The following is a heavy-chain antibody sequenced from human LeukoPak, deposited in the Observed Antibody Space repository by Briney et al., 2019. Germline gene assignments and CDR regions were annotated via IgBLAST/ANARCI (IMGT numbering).Heavy chain of an antibody. Sequence: GGSLRLSCAASGFTFSSYAMHWVRQAPGKGLEWVAVISYDGSNKYYADSVKGRFTISRDNSKNTLYLQMNSLRAEDTAVYYCAKDSGRYYYDSSGPSRHYFDYWGQGTLVTVSS. D-gene: IGHD3-22*01. J-gene: IGHJ4*02. CDR2: ISYDGSNK. CDR1: GFTFSSYA. CDR3: AKDSGRYYYDSSGPSRHYFDY. V-gene: IGHV3-30-3*01.